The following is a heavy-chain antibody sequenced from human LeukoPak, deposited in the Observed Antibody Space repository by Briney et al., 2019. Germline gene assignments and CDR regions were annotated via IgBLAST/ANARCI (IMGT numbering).Heavy chain of an antibody. CDR1: GDIVSSNSAA. J-gene: IGHJ6*03. CDR3: ARGRVTTIANYYYYYIDV. Sequence: SQTLSLTCAISGDIVSSNSAAWTWIRQSPSRGLEWLGRTYYRSKLYNDYEVSVQSRITINPDTSKNQFSLQLNSVTPEDTAVYYCARGRVTTIANYYYYYIDVWGKGTTVTVSS. CDR2: TYYRSKLYN. V-gene: IGHV6-1*01. D-gene: IGHD4-17*01.